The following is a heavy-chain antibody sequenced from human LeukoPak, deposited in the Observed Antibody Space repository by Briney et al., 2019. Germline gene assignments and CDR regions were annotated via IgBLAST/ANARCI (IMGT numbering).Heavy chain of an antibody. Sequence: ASVKVSCKASGYTFTGYYMHWVRQAPGQGLEWMGWIDPNSGGTNYAQKFQGRVTMTRDTSISTAYMELSRLRSDDTAVYYCLTYYYDSSGGYWRQGTLVSVCS. CDR1: GYTFTGYY. CDR2: IDPNSGGT. D-gene: IGHD3-22*01. J-gene: IGHJ4*02. CDR3: LTYYYDSSGGY. V-gene: IGHV1-2*02.